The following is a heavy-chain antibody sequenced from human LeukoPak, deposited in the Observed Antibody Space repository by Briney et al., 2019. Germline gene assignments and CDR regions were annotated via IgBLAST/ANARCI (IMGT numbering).Heavy chain of an antibody. CDR2: INPNSGGT. V-gene: IGHV1-2*04. J-gene: IGHJ4*02. CDR3: ARGGGRGYSGYDYFFDY. CDR1: GYIFTDYY. Sequence: GASVKVPCKASGYIFTDYYMHWVRQAPGQELEWMGWINPNSGGTNYAQKFQGWVTMTRDTSISTAYMELSRLRSDDTAVYYCARGGGRGYSGYDYFFDYWGQGTLVTVSS. D-gene: IGHD5-12*01.